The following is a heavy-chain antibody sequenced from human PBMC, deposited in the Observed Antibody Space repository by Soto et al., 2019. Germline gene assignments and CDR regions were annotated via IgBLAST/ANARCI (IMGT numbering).Heavy chain of an antibody. CDR1: GFTFSSYW. J-gene: IGHJ2*01. V-gene: IGHV3-74*01. Sequence: GGSLRLSCAASGFTFSSYWMHWVRQAPGKGLVWVSRINSDGSSTSYADSVKGRFTISRDNAKNTLYLQMNSLRAEDTAVYYCARGVAARRWYFDLWGRGTLVTVSS. CDR3: ARGVAARRWYFDL. D-gene: IGHD6-6*01. CDR2: INSDGSST.